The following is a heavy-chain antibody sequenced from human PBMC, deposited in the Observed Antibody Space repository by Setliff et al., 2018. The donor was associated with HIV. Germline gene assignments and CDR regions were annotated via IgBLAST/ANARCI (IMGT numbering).Heavy chain of an antibody. Sequence: ASVQVSCQASGDTFTTYALHWVRQAPGQRLEWMGRINPNSGGTNYAQKFEGRVTLTRDTSIRTAYMELSRLRSDDTAVYYCARGYYDTTGSYYRSWYFDLWGRGTLVTVSS. CDR3: ARGYYDTTGSYYRSWYFDL. V-gene: IGHV1-2*06. J-gene: IGHJ2*01. CDR2: INPNSGGT. D-gene: IGHD3-22*01. CDR1: GDTFTTYA.